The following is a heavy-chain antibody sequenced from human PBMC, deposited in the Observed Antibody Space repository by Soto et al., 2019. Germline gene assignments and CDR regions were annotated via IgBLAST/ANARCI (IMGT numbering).Heavy chain of an antibody. CDR2: ISSSSSTI. CDR1: GFTFCSYS. D-gene: IGHD3-3*01. J-gene: IGHJ4*02. Sequence: PGGSLRLSCAASGFTFCSYSMNWVRQAPGKGLEGVSYISSSSSTIYYADSVKGRFTISRDNAKNSLYLQMNSLRAEDTAVYYCARDGSYYDFWSGYYTPVGLCDYWGQGTLVTVSS. V-gene: IGHV3-48*01. CDR3: ARDGSYYDFWSGYYTPVGLCDY.